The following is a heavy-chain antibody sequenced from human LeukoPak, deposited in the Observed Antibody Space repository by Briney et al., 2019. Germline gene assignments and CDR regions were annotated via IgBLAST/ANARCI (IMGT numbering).Heavy chain of an antibody. V-gene: IGHV4-34*01. CDR1: GGSFSGYY. CDR2: INHSGST. D-gene: IGHD4-17*01. CDR3: ARDFTTVTTRVYNWFDP. J-gene: IGHJ5*02. Sequence: SETLSLTCAVYGGSFSGYYWSWIRQPPGKGLEWIGEINHSGSTNYNPSLKSRVTISVDKSKNQFSLKLSSVTAADTAVYYCARDFTTVTTRVYNWFDPWGQGTLVTVSS.